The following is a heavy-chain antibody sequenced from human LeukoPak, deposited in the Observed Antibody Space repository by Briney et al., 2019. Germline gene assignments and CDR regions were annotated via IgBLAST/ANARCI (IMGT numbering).Heavy chain of an antibody. CDR2: ISSSSSSI. D-gene: IGHD3-9*01. CDR3: ARCSRILTAYFDY. V-gene: IGHV3-21*01. J-gene: IGHJ4*02. CDR1: GFTFSSYS. Sequence: PGVSVRLSCAASGFTFSSYSMNWVRQAPGKGLEWVSSISSSSSSIYYADSVKGRFTISRDNAKNSLYLQMNSLRAEDTAVYYCARCSRILTAYFDYWGQGTLVTVSS.